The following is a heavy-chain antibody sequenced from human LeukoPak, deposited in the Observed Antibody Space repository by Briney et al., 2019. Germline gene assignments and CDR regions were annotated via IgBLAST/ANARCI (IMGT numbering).Heavy chain of an antibody. CDR3: AKTAVGYYYDSSGLLGP. D-gene: IGHD3-22*01. CDR2: ISGSGGST. J-gene: IGHJ5*02. CDR1: GFTFSSYA. Sequence: GGSLRLSCAASGFTFSSYAMSWVRQAPGKGLEWVSAISGSGGSTYYADSVKGRFTISRDNSKNTLYPQMNSLRAEDTAVYYCAKTAVGYYYDSSGLLGPWGQGTLVTVSS. V-gene: IGHV3-23*01.